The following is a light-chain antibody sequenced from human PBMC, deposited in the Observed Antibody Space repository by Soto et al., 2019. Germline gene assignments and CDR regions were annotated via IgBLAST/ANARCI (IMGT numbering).Light chain of an antibody. V-gene: IGKV4-1*01. Sequence: DIVMTQSPDSLAVSLGERATINCKSSQSVLYSSNNKNYLAWYQHKPGQPPKLLIYWASTRESGVPDRFSGSGSGTDFTLTISILQAEDVAVYYCQQYYSTLLTFGGGTKVEIK. CDR1: QSVLYSSNNKNY. J-gene: IGKJ4*01. CDR2: WAS. CDR3: QQYYSTLLT.